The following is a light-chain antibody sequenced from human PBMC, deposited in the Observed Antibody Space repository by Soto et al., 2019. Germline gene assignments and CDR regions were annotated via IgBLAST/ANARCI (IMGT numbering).Light chain of an antibody. Sequence: DIQMTQSPSTLSASVGDRVTITCRASQSIRSWLAWYQQKPGKAPKLLIYKASSLESGVPSRFSGSGSGTEFTLTISSLQPDDFATYYCQQYNSVPTVGQGTKVEIK. V-gene: IGKV1-5*03. CDR2: KAS. CDR1: QSIRSW. CDR3: QQYNSVPT. J-gene: IGKJ1*01.